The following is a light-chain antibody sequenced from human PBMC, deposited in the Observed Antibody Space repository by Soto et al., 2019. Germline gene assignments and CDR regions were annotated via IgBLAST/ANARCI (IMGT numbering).Light chain of an antibody. Sequence: IVLTQCPGTLSLSPGERATLACRASQRVXSYLDWYQKKPGQAPRFLXDDASNRATGSPARFSGSGSGTDFTLPISSLEPEDFAVYYCQQRSNGTSTFGQGTRLEI. V-gene: IGKV3-11*01. J-gene: IGKJ5*01. CDR2: DAS. CDR3: QQRSNGTST. CDR1: QRVXSY.